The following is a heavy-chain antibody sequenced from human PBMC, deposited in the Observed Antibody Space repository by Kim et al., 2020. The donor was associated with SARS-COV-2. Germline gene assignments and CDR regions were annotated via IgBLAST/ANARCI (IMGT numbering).Heavy chain of an antibody. J-gene: IGHJ4*02. CDR2: FYFRERT. CDR1: SGSINSSSSY. V-gene: IGHV4-39*01. Sequence: SETLSLTCSVSSGSINSSSSYWGWIRQRPGKGLEWIGSFYFRERTYYKPSLNNRLTISDDTAKNQFYLTWRSVTAADTAIYYCATPRGFSYGFFDYWGQGILVTVSS. CDR3: ATPRGFSYGFFDY. D-gene: IGHD5-18*01.